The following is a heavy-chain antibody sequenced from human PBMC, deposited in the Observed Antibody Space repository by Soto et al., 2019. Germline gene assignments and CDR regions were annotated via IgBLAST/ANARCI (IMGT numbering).Heavy chain of an antibody. Sequence: QVQLVQSGAEVKKPGSSVKVSCKASGGTFSGYAISWVRQAPGQGLEWMGGIIPIFGTANYAQKFQGRVTITADESTSTAYMELSSLRSEDTAVYYCARGNLSIAVAGRYFDYWGQGTLVTVSS. J-gene: IGHJ4*02. CDR2: IIPIFGTA. V-gene: IGHV1-69*01. CDR1: GGTFSGYA. D-gene: IGHD6-19*01. CDR3: ARGNLSIAVAGRYFDY.